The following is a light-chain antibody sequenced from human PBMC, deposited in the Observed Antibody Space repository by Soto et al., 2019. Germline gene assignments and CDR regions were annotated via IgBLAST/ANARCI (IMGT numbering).Light chain of an antibody. CDR2: VNSDGSH. CDR1: SGHNNYA. CDR3: QTWGTGIRV. J-gene: IGLJ2*01. V-gene: IGLV4-69*01. Sequence: QSVLTQSPSASASLGASVKLTCTLSSGHNNYAIAWHQQQPEKGPRYLMKVNSDGSHSKGDGIPDRFSGSSSGAERYLAISSLQSEDEADYYCQTWGTGIRVFGGGTKVTVL.